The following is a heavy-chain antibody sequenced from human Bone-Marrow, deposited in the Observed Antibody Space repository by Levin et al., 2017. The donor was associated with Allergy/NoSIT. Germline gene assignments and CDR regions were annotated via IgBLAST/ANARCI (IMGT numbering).Heavy chain of an antibody. V-gene: IGHV3-23*01. CDR1: GFTFSAYA. CDR2: ISESGYST. D-gene: IGHD6-19*01. CDR3: AKEYSTGWYPYDH. Sequence: QSGGSLRLSCTASGFTFSAYAMSWVRQAPGKGLEWVSSISESGYSTFYGDSVAGRFTISRDNSKSTLYLQMNSLRAEDTAVYYCAKEYSTGWYPYDHGGQGALVAVSS. J-gene: IGHJ4*02.